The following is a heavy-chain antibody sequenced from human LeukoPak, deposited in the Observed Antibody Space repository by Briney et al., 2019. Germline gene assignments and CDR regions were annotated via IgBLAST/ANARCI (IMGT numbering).Heavy chain of an antibody. V-gene: IGHV4-39*07. D-gene: IGHD3-10*01. CDR3: ARCPLWFGGDGAFDI. J-gene: IGHJ3*02. Sequence: SETLSLTCAVSGGSISSYYWGWIRQPPGKGLEWIGSIYYSGSTYYNPSLKSRVTISVDTSKNQFSLKLSSVTAADTAVYYCARCPLWFGGDGAFDIWGQGTMVTVSS. CDR1: GGSISSYY. CDR2: IYYSGST.